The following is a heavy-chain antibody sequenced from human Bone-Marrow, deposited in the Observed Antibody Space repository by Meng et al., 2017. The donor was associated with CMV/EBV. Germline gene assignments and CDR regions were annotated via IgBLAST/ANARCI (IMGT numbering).Heavy chain of an antibody. CDR2: IKQEGSER. CDR1: GFTLSNYW. Sequence: GESLKISCAASGFTLSNYWMTWVRQAPGMGLEWVANIKQEGSERYYVDSVRGRFSISRDNAQNSLSLQMNSLRAEDTAVYYCARCLSDYHILTSTVNYYGMDVWGQGPTVTGYS. CDR3: ARCLSDYHILTSTVNYYGMDV. V-gene: IGHV3-7*01. D-gene: IGHD3-9*01. J-gene: IGHJ6*01.